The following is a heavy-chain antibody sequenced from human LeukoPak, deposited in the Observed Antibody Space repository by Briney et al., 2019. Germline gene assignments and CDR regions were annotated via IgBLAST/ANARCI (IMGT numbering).Heavy chain of an antibody. CDR3: ARGSYATYYDILTGYHTPDY. D-gene: IGHD3-9*01. J-gene: IGHJ4*02. CDR1: GGSISSSSYY. V-gene: IGHV4-39*01. Sequence: SETLSLTRTVSGGSISSSSYYWGWIRQPPGKGLEWIGSIYYSGSTYYNPSLKSRVTISVDTSKNQFSLKLSSVTAADTAVYYCARGSYATYYDILTGYHTPDYWGQGTLVTVSS. CDR2: IYYSGST.